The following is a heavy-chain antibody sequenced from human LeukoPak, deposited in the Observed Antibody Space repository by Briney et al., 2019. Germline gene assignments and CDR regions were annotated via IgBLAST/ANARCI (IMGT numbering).Heavy chain of an antibody. CDR3: ARFYENYYFDY. CDR1: GFTFSSYS. V-gene: IGHV3-48*01. CDR2: ISSSSSTI. Sequence: GGSLRLSCAASGFTFSSYSMNWVRQAPGKGLEWVSYISSSSSTIYYADSVKGRFTISRDNAKNSLYLQMNSLRAEDTAVYYCARFYENYYFDYWGQGTLVTVSS. J-gene: IGHJ4*02. D-gene: IGHD5/OR15-5a*01.